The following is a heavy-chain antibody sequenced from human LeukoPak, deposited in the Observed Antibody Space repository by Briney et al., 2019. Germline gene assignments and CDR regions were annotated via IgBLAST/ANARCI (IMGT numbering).Heavy chain of an antibody. CDR3: AKVGEEDADYGGNTDAFDI. J-gene: IGHJ3*02. CDR2: ISYDGSNK. D-gene: IGHD4-23*01. Sequence: PGGSLRLSCAASGFTFGTYWMSWARQAPGKGLEWVAVISYDGSNKYYADSVKGRFTISRDNSKNTLYLQMNSLRAEDTAVYYCAKVGEEDADYGGNTDAFDIWGQGTMVTVSS. CDR1: GFTFGTYW. V-gene: IGHV3-30*18.